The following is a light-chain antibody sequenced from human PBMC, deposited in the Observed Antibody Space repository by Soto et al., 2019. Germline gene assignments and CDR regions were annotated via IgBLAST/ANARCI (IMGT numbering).Light chain of an antibody. CDR2: RIS. CDR1: QTVGAS. CDR3: QQHYQWPIT. Sequence: EIVFTQSPDLLSFSPGERASLSCRASQTVGASLAWYQQKPGQAPRLLFYRISTRATGIPARFSGSGSGTEFTLTINSLQSEDFAVYYCQQHYQWPITFGQGTRLEIK. V-gene: IGKV3D-15*01. J-gene: IGKJ5*01.